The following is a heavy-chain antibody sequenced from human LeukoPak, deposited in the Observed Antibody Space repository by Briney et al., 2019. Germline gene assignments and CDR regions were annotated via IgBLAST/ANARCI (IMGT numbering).Heavy chain of an antibody. D-gene: IGHD3-22*01. CDR3: ARDPRGYDSSGYSLDY. CDR1: GGTFSSYA. Sequence: ASVKVSCKASGGTFSSYAISWVRQAPGQGLEWMGRIIPILGIANYAQKFQGGVTITADKSTSTAYMELSSLRSEDTAVYYCARDPRGYDSSGYSLDYWGQGTLVTVSS. CDR2: IIPILGIA. J-gene: IGHJ4*02. V-gene: IGHV1-69*04.